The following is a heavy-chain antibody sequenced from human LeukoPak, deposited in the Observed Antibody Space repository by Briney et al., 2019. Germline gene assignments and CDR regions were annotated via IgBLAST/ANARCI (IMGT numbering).Heavy chain of an antibody. D-gene: IGHD3-16*01. CDR3: ARLITHYDAFGI. Sequence: ASVKVSCKASGYTSTSYGISWVRQAPGQGLEWMGWISAYNGNTNYAQKLQGRVTMTTDTSTSTAYMELRSLRSDDTAVYYCARLITHYDAFGIWGQGTMVTVSS. CDR1: GYTSTSYG. V-gene: IGHV1-18*01. J-gene: IGHJ3*02. CDR2: ISAYNGNT.